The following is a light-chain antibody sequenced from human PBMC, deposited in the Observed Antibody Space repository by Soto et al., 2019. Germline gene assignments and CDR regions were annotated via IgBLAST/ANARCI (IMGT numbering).Light chain of an antibody. J-gene: IGKJ2*01. CDR1: HTIATY. Sequence: EIQMTQSPSSLSASVGDRVTLTCRASHTIATYLNWYQQKAGRVPEVLIYGTSTLQPGVPSRFTGSGYGTDFTLTISNVQPEDFATYYCQQFYYYPHTFGQGTKLEVK. CDR2: GTS. CDR3: QQFYYYPHT. V-gene: IGKV1-39*01.